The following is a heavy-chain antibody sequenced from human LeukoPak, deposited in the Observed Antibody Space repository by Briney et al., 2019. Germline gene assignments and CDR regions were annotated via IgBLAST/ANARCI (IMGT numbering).Heavy chain of an antibody. D-gene: IGHD3-3*01. J-gene: IGHJ5*02. CDR1: GGSISSSSYY. CDR3: ARQNRITIFGVVIKDWFDP. V-gene: IGHV4-39*01. CDR2: IYYSGST. Sequence: SETLSLTCTVSGGSISSSSYYWGWSRQPPGKGVDRIGSIYYSGSTYYNPSLKSRVTISVDTSKNQFSLKLSSVTAADTAVYYCARQNRITIFGVVIKDWFDPWGQGTLVTVSS.